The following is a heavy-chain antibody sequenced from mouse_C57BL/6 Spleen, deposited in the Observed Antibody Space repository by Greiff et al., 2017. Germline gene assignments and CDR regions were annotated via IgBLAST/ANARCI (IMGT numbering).Heavy chain of an antibody. V-gene: IGHV1-31*01. J-gene: IGHJ4*01. D-gene: IGHD1-1*01. CDR1: GYSFTGYY. CDR2: IYPYNGVS. Sequence: VQLQQSGPELVKPGASVKISCKASGYSFTGYYMHWVKQSHGHILDWIGYIYPYNGVSSYNQKFKGKATLTVDKSSSTAYMELRSLTSEDSAVYYCARCGYYGSCYAMDYWGQGTSVTVSS. CDR3: ARCGYYGSCYAMDY.